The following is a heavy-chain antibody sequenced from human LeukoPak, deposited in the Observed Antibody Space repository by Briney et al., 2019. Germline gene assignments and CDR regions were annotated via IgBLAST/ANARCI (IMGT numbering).Heavy chain of an antibody. V-gene: IGHV3-23*01. D-gene: IGHD1-14*01. CDR3: AKDHRTPNRPPYYFDY. J-gene: IGHJ4*02. Sequence: PGGSLRLSCAASGFTFSSYWMSWVRQAPGKGLEWVSAVSGSGGSTYYADSVKGRFTISRDNSKNTLYLQMNSLRAEDTAVYYCAKDHRTPNRPPYYFDYWGQGTLVTVSS. CDR2: VSGSGGST. CDR1: GFTFSSYW.